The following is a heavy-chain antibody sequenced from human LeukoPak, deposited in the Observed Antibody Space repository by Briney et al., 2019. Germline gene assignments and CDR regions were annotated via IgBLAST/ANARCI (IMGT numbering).Heavy chain of an antibody. CDR3: ARGQGDNYYFDY. D-gene: IGHD1-1*01. V-gene: IGHV1-2*02. CDR2: ISPNSADT. Sequence: GASVKVSCKASGYTFTGYYIHGVRQAPGQGPEWMGWISPNSADTKYAQKFQGRVTMTRDTSISTAYMELSRLTSDDTALYYCARGQGDNYYFDYWGQGTLVTVSS. CDR1: GYTFTGYY. J-gene: IGHJ4*02.